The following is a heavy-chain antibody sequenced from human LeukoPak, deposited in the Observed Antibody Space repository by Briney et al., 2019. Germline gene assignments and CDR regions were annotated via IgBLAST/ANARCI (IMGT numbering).Heavy chain of an antibody. CDR1: GDSVSRTGVA. D-gene: IGHD3-9*01. V-gene: IGHV6-1*01. J-gene: IGHJ4*02. CDR2: TYYWSKWNS. Sequence: SQTLSLTCAISGDSVSRTGVAWNWIRQSPSRGLEWLGRTYYWSKWNSDFAASVKSRITINPDTSKNQFSLKLSSVTAADTAVYYCARVRYSDVLTGYYGDGYFDYWGQGTLVTVSS. CDR3: ARVRYSDVLTGYYGDGYFDY.